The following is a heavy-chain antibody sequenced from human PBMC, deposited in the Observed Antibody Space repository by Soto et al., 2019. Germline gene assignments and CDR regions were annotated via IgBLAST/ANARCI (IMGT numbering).Heavy chain of an antibody. V-gene: IGHV3-30-3*01. D-gene: IGHD6-25*01. CDR3: ARDRRPIAAPMTIFDY. Sequence: PRGSLRLSCAASVFTFSSYAMHWVRQAPGKGLEWVAVISYDGSNKYYADSVKGRFTISRDNSKNTLYLQMNSLRAEDTAVYYCARDRRPIAAPMTIFDYWGQGTLVTVSS. CDR1: VFTFSSYA. J-gene: IGHJ4*02. CDR2: ISYDGSNK.